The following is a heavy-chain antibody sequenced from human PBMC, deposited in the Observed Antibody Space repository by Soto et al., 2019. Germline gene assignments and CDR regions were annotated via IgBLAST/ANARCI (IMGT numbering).Heavy chain of an antibody. CDR2: ISYDGSNQ. Sequence: GGSLRLSCAASGFTFNIYGMHWVRQAPDKGLEWVALISYDGSNQYYADSVKGRFTIPRDNSKNTLFLQMNSLRADDTAVYYCAKDQASGQGSFDSWGQGTLVTVSS. CDR1: GFTFNIYG. V-gene: IGHV3-30*18. CDR3: AKDQASGQGSFDS. J-gene: IGHJ4*02.